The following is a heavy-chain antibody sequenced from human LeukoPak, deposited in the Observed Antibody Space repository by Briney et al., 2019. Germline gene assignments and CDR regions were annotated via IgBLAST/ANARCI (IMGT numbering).Heavy chain of an antibody. CDR1: GFTFSTYT. CDR3: ARDPGVGDPSAIDN. Sequence: GGSLRLSCAASGFTFSTYTMTWVRQAPGKGLEWVSSISAGGSTTYYADSVKGRFTISRDSSMNTLFPQMNSLRAEDTAVYYCARDPGVGDPSAIDNWGQGTLVTVSS. CDR2: ISAGGSTT. V-gene: IGHV3-23*01. D-gene: IGHD1-26*01. J-gene: IGHJ4*02.